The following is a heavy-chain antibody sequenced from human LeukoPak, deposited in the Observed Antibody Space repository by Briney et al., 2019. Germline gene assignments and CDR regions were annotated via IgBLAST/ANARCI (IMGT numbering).Heavy chain of an antibody. CDR3: ARVAMGDQWLVRYFDY. CDR1: GFTFSSYA. J-gene: IGHJ4*02. V-gene: IGHV3-53*01. D-gene: IGHD6-19*01. Sequence: GGSLRLSCAASGFTFSSYAMSWVRQAPGKGLEWVSVIYSGGSTYYADSVKGRFTISRDNSKNTLYLQMNSLRAEDTAVYYCARVAMGDQWLVRYFDYWGQGTLVTVSS. CDR2: IYSGGST.